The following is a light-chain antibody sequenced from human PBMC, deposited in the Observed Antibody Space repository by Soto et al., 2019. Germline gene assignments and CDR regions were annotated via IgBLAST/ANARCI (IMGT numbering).Light chain of an antibody. CDR1: SSDVGSYNL. J-gene: IGLJ1*01. Sequence: QSALTQPAYVPGSPGQSITISCTGTSSDVGSYNLVSWYQQHPGKAPKLMIYEVSKRPSGVSNRFSGSKSGNTASLTISGLQAEDEADYYCCSYAGNRIDVFGTGTKLTVL. CDR2: EVS. V-gene: IGLV2-23*02. CDR3: CSYAGNRIDV.